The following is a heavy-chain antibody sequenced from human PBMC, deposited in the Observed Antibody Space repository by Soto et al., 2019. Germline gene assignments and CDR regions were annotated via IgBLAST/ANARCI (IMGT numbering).Heavy chain of an antibody. CDR3: ARVGGTQVVVAATTAGWDWFDP. Sequence: QVQLQESGPGLVKPSQTLSLTCTVSGGSISSGDYYWSWIRQPPGKGLEWIGYIYYSGSTYYNPSLKSRVTISVDTSKYQFALKLSSVTAADTAVYYCARVGGTQVVVAATTAGWDWFDPWGQGTLVTVSS. CDR2: IYYSGST. V-gene: IGHV4-30-4*01. D-gene: IGHD2-15*01. CDR1: GGSISSGDYY. J-gene: IGHJ5*01.